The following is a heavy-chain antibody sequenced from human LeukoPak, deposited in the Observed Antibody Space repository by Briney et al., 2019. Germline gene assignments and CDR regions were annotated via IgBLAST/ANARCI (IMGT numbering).Heavy chain of an antibody. CDR3: ARTITRLGPYDY. Sequence: ASVRLSCKASGYTFTSYGISWVRQAPGQGLEWMGWISAYNGNTNYAQKLQGRVTMTTDTSTSTAYMELRSLRSDDTAVYYCARTITRLGPYDYWGQGTMVTVSS. J-gene: IGHJ4*02. V-gene: IGHV1-18*01. D-gene: IGHD3-10*02. CDR1: GYTFTSYG. CDR2: ISAYNGNT.